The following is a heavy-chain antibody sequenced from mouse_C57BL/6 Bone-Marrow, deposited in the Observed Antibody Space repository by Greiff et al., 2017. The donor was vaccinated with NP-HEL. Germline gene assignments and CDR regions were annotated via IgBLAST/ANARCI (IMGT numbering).Heavy chain of an antibody. D-gene: IGHD2-4*01. Sequence: QVQLQQSGAELVRPGTSVKVSCKASGYAFTNYLIEWVKQRPGQGLEWIGVINPGSGGTNYNEKFKGKATLTADTSSSTAYMQLSSLTSEDSAVYICERIDYDYDDWLAYGGQGTRVTVSA. CDR2: INPGSGGT. V-gene: IGHV1-54*01. J-gene: IGHJ3*01. CDR1: GYAFTNYL. CDR3: ERIDYDYDDWLAY.